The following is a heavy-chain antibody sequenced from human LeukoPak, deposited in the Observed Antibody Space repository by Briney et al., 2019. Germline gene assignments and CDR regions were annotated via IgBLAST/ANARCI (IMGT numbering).Heavy chain of an antibody. D-gene: IGHD4-17*01. CDR3: ARDRAVTQDWVEFDP. CDR1: GFNVSNYY. CDR2: IRDSGEP. V-gene: IGHV3-66*03. Sequence: PGGSLRLSCAGSGFNVSNYYLSWVRQAPGKGLEWVSLIRDSGEPFYADSVRGRFTVSRDNSKNTMYLQMYRLRVEETAVSFCARDRAVTQDWVEFDPWGQGTLVTVSS. J-gene: IGHJ5*02.